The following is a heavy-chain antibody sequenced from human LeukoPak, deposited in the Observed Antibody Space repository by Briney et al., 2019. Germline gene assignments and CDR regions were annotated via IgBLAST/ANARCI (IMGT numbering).Heavy chain of an antibody. Sequence: ASVKVSCKASGYTFTSYDINWVRQVTGQGLEWMGWINPNSGNTGYAQKFQGRVTMTRNTSISTAYMELSSLRSEDTAVYFCARKGPANYYYYYMDVWGKGTTVTVSS. D-gene: IGHD2-2*01. CDR3: ARKGPANYYYYYMDV. V-gene: IGHV1-8*01. J-gene: IGHJ6*03. CDR1: GYTFTSYD. CDR2: INPNSGNT.